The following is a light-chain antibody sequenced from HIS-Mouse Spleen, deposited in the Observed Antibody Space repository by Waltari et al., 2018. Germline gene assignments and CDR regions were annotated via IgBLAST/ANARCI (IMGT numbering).Light chain of an antibody. CDR2: SNN. CDR3: AAWDDSLNGWV. CDR1: NSNIGSNT. Sequence: QSVLTQPPSASGTPGQRVTISCSGSNSNIGSNTVNWYQQLPGTAPKLLIYSNNRRPSGGPDRFSGSKSGTSASLAISGLQSEDEADYYCAAWDDSLNGWVFGGGTKLTVL. J-gene: IGLJ3*02. V-gene: IGLV1-44*01.